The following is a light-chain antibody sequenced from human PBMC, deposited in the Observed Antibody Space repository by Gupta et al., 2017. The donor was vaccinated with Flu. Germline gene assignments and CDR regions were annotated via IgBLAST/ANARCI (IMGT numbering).Light chain of an antibody. CDR1: SIESKS. V-gene: IGLV3-21*02. CDR3: QVWDTDSDHYV. CDR2: DDG. Sequence: SYVLTQPPSVSVAPGQTASITCGGDSIESKSVHWYQQKSGQAPILVVYDDGDRPSTIPERFSGSNSGNTATLTISRVEAGDEADYYCQVWDTDSDHYVFGIGTKVTVL. J-gene: IGLJ1*01.